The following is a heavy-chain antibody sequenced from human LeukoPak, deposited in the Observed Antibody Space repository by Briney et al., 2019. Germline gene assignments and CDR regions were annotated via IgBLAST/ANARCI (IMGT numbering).Heavy chain of an antibody. D-gene: IGHD3-3*01. J-gene: IGHJ3*02. Sequence: GGSLRLSCAASGFTFSSYAMSWVRQAPGKGLEWVSAISGSGGSTYYADSVKGRFTISRDNSKNTLYQQMNSLRAEDTAVYYCARAGRFLEWLLLDGHVAFDIWGQGTMVTVSS. V-gene: IGHV3-23*01. CDR2: ISGSGGST. CDR1: GFTFSSYA. CDR3: ARAGRFLEWLLLDGHVAFDI.